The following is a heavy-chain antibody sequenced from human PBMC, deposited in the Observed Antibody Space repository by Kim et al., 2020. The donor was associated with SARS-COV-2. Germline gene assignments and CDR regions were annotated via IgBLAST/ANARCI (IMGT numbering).Heavy chain of an antibody. D-gene: IGHD3-9*01. V-gene: IGHV3-30*04. J-gene: IGHJ4*02. CDR3: AREWVDRLRYFDWLLSDDRSHLDY. CDR1: GFTFSSYA. CDR2: ISYDGSNK. Sequence: GGSLRLSCAASGFTFSSYAMHWVRQAPGKGLEWVAVISYDGSNKYYADSVKGRFTISRDNSKNTLYLQMNSLRAEDTAVYYCAREWVDRLRYFDWLLSDDRSHLDYWGQGTLVTVSS.